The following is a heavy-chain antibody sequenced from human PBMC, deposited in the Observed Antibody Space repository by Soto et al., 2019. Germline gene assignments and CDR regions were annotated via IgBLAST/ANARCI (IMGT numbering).Heavy chain of an antibody. D-gene: IGHD6-19*01. Sequence: QVQLVQSGAEVKKPGASVKVSCKASGYTFSDYYMHWVRQAPGQGLEWMGWINANSGGTTYAQKFQGRGTMTRDTSISTAYMELSRLSSDDTAIYYCARLQIEVAGTNWGQGTLVTVSS. V-gene: IGHV1-2*02. CDR1: GYTFSDYY. J-gene: IGHJ4*02. CDR3: ARLQIEVAGTN. CDR2: INANSGGT.